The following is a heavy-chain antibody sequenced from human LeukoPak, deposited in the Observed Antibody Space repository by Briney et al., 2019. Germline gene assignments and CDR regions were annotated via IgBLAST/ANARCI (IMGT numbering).Heavy chain of an antibody. CDR1: GGSISSYY. CDR2: IYYSGST. J-gene: IGHJ2*01. V-gene: IGHV4-59*01. Sequence: SETLSLTCTVSGGSISSYYWSWIRQPPGKGLEWIGYIYYSGSTNYNPSLKSRVTISVDTSKNQFSLTLSSVTAADTAVYYCARGDSYDSSGYYSSHWYFDLWGRGTLVTVSS. CDR3: ARGDSYDSSGYYSSHWYFDL. D-gene: IGHD3-22*01.